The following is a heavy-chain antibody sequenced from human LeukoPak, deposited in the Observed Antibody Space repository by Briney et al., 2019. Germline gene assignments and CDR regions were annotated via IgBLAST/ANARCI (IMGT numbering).Heavy chain of an antibody. CDR1: GFTFDEYA. D-gene: IGHD1-26*01. V-gene: IGHV3-9*03. CDR3: AKGVGTSYHYHMDV. Sequence: SLSLSCAASGFTFDEYAMHWVRQPPGKGLEWVSGISWNSYDIGYADSVKGRFTISRDNAKNSLYLQMNSLRAEDMALYYCAKGVGTSYHYHMDVWGKGTTVIVSS. J-gene: IGHJ6*03. CDR2: ISWNSYDI.